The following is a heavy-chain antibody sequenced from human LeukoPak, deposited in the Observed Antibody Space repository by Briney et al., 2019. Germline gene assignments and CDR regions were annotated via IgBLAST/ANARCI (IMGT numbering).Heavy chain of an antibody. V-gene: IGHV3-48*01. D-gene: IGHD3-22*01. CDR1: GFTFSSYS. J-gene: IGHJ5*01. CDR2: ISSSGTI. Sequence: GGSLRLSCAASGFTFSSYSMNWVRQALGKGLEWVSYISSSGTISYADSMKGRFTISRDNVKNSLYLQMNSLRAEDTAVYYCARDLRDTSGYYWIDSWGQGTLSPSPQ. CDR3: ARDLRDTSGYYWIDS.